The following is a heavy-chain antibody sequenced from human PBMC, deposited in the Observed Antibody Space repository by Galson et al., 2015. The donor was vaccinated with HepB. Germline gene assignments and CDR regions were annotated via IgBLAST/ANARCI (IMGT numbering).Heavy chain of an antibody. CDR1: GFIVSDNF. Sequence: SLRLSCAASGFIVSDNFMSWVRQAPGKGLEWVSIIDSGGGTYYADSVKGRFTIFRDNSKNTMYLQRNSLRGEDTAVYYCARDTRRYCTSSTMRAVGPGWFDHWGQGTLVTVSS. CDR3: ARDTRRYCTSSTMRAVGPGWFDH. D-gene: IGHD2/OR15-2a*01. J-gene: IGHJ5*02. CDR2: IDSGGGT. V-gene: IGHV3-53*01.